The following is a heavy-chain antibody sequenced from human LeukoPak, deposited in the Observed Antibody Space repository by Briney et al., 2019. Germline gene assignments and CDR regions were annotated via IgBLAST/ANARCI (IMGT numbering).Heavy chain of an antibody. CDR3: ARISETTVTATFDY. CDR1: GYTFTSYG. J-gene: IGHJ4*02. D-gene: IGHD4-17*01. CDR2: ISAYNGNT. Sequence: ASVKASCKASGYTFTSYGISWVRQAPGQGLEWMGWISAYNGNTNYAQKLQGRVTMTTDTSTSTAYMELRSLRSDDTAVYYCARISETTVTATFDYWGQGTLVTVSS. V-gene: IGHV1-18*01.